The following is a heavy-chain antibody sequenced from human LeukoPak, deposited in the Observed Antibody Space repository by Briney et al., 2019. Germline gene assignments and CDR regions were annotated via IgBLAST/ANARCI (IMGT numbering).Heavy chain of an antibody. J-gene: IGHJ4*02. CDR2: ISSSSSYI. CDR3: AREYCSGGSCSFDY. CDR1: GFTFSSYS. V-gene: IGHV3-21*01. D-gene: IGHD2-15*01. Sequence: GGSLRLSCAAPGFTFSSYSMNWVRQAPGKGLEWVSSISSSSSYIYYADSVKGRFTISRDNAKNSLYLQMNSLRAEDTAVYYCAREYCSGGSCSFDYWGQGALVTVSS.